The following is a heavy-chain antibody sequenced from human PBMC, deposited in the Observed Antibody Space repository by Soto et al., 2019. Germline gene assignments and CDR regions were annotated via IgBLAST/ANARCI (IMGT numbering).Heavy chain of an antibody. D-gene: IGHD3-22*01. V-gene: IGHV3-11*04. CDR3: ARYDSSGYYWPYYYYGMDV. Sequence: GGSLRLSCAASGFTFSDYYMSWIRQAPGKGLEWVSYISSSGSTIYYADSVKGRFTISRDNAKNSLYLQMNSLRAEDTAVYYCARYDSSGYYWPYYYYGMDVWGQGTTVTVSS. J-gene: IGHJ6*02. CDR1: GFTFSDYY. CDR2: ISSSGSTI.